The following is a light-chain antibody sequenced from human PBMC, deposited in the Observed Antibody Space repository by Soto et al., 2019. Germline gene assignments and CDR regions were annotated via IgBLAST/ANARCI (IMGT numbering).Light chain of an antibody. J-gene: IGKJ4*01. Sequence: EIVLTQSPASLSLSPGERATLSCRAGQSVSDYLAWYQQKPGQPPRLLFFDASNRATGVPARFSAGGSGTDFTLIINSLEPEDFAVYYCQQRVNWPPTFGGGPRWRS. CDR3: QQRVNWPPT. CDR2: DAS. CDR1: QSVSDY. V-gene: IGKV3-11*01.